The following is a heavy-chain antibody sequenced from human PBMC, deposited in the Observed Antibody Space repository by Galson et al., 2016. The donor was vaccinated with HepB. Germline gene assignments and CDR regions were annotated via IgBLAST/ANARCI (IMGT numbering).Heavy chain of an antibody. Sequence: SETLSLTCAVYSESFYYFYWNWIRQVPGKGLEWIGEVNRNGNTDYHPSLESRVTMPIDMSTKQFSLRLTSVIAADPAIYYCARGQLFERRRLTTINRPRPFDAWGQGTLVTVSS. CDR1: SESFYYFY. D-gene: IGHD3-10*02. CDR3: ARGQLFERRRLTTINRPRPFDA. CDR2: VNRNGNT. V-gene: IGHV4-34*01. J-gene: IGHJ4*02.